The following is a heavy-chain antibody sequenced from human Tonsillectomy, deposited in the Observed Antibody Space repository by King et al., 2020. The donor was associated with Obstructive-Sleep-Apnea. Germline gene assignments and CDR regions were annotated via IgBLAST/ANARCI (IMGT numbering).Heavy chain of an antibody. CDR3: ARGYDFWSGYRHNWFDP. J-gene: IGHJ5*02. CDR1: GFTFSSYA. Sequence: VQLVESGGGVVQPGRSLRLSCAASGFTFSSYAMHWVRQAPGKGLEWVAVISYDGSNKYYADSVKGRFTISGDNSKNTLYLQMNSLRAEDTAVYYCARGYDFWSGYRHNWFDPWGQGTLVTVSS. V-gene: IGHV3-30*04. D-gene: IGHD3-3*01. CDR2: ISYDGSNK.